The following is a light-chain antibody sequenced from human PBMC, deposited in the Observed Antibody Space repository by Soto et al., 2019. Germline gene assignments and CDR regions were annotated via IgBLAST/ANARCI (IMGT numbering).Light chain of an antibody. CDR1: QSINW. V-gene: IGKV1-5*03. Sequence: DIQLAQSPSTLSASVGDRITITCRATQSINWLAWYQQKPGKAPKLLIFEASRLESGAPSRFSGSGSGTEFTLTISSLQPDDFGPYYCQHYDTYSPMWTFGQGTKVDVK. CDR3: QHYDTYSPMWT. CDR2: EAS. J-gene: IGKJ1*01.